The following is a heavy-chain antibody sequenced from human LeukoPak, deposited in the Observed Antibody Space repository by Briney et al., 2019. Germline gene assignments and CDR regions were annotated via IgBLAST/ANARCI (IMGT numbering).Heavy chain of an antibody. Sequence: SETLSLTCTVSGGSISSSSYYWSWIRQPAGKGLEWIGRIYTSGSTNYNPSLKSRVTMSVDTSKNQFSLKLSSVTAADTAVYYCARETIVVVPAPFYYMDVWGKGTTVTVSS. J-gene: IGHJ6*03. CDR3: ARETIVVVPAPFYYMDV. CDR1: GGSISSSSYY. CDR2: IYTSGST. V-gene: IGHV4-61*02. D-gene: IGHD2-2*01.